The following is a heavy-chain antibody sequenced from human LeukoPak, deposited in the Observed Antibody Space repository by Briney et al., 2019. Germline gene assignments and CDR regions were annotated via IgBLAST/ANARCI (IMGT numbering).Heavy chain of an antibody. V-gene: IGHV4-34*01. CDR2: INHSGST. Sequence: PSETLSLTCAVYGGSFSGYYWSWIRQLPGKGLDWIGEINHSGSTNYNPSLKSRVTISVDTSKNQFSLKLSSVTAADTAVYYCARGPSRYSSGWYNLRFDHWGQGTLVTVYS. J-gene: IGHJ4*02. D-gene: IGHD6-19*01. CDR1: GGSFSGYY. CDR3: ARGPSRYSSGWYNLRFDH.